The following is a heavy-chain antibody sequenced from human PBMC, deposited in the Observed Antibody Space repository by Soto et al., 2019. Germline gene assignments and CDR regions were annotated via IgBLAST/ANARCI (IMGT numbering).Heavy chain of an antibody. CDR1: GGSISSNY. CDR3: ARYRREAVAGYTLDN. Sequence: PSETLSLTCTVSGGSISSNYWTWIRQPPGKGLEWIGYVYNSGSTNYNPSLKSRVTISEDTSKSQFSLKVNSMTAADTAVYYCARYRREAVAGYTLDNWGRGILVTSPQ. CDR2: VYNSGST. J-gene: IGHJ4*02. V-gene: IGHV4-59*01. D-gene: IGHD6-13*01.